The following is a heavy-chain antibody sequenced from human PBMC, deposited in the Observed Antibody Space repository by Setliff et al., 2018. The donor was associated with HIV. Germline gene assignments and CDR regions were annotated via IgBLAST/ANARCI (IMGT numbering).Heavy chain of an antibody. V-gene: IGHV3-23*01. D-gene: IGHD1-20*01. CDR1: GFTFSSYW. J-gene: IGHJ4*02. CDR2: ISGGGDDT. Sequence: GGSLRLSCAASGFTFSSYWMYWVRQTPGKGLEWVSGISGGGDDTSDADSVKGRFTISRDNSKNTVYLQMNSLRAEDTAVYYCARYNWNPLGYRFDYWGQGTLVTVSS. CDR3: ARYNWNPLGYRFDY.